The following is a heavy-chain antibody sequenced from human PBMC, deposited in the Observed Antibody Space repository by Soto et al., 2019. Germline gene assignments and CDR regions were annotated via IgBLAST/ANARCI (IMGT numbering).Heavy chain of an antibody. CDR3: ARAYGGNPALFDP. CDR1: GFPLSRGY. D-gene: IGHD4-17*01. V-gene: IGHV3-53*01. CDR2: IYTGGST. Sequence: GGALRLSRSASGFPLSRGYMRWGRPAPGKGLEWVSVIYTGGSTYYADSVKGRFTFSRDNSKNTLYLQMNSLRAEDTAVYYCARAYGGNPALFDPWGQGTLVTVSS. J-gene: IGHJ5*02.